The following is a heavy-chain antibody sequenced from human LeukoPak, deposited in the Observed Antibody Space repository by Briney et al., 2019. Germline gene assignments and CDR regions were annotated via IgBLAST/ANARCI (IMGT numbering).Heavy chain of an antibody. Sequence: GASVKVSCKASGGTFSSYAISWVRQAPGQGLGWRGGIIPIFGTANYAQKFQGRVTITTDESTSTAYMELSSLRSEDTAVYYCAGVKSSPYFDYWGQGTLVTVSS. J-gene: IGHJ4*02. CDR3: AGVKSSPYFDY. CDR1: GGTFSSYA. V-gene: IGHV1-69*05. CDR2: IIPIFGTA. D-gene: IGHD6-6*01.